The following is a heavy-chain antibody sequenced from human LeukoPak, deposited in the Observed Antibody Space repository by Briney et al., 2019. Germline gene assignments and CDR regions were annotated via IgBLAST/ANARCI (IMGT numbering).Heavy chain of an antibody. CDR3: ARRGIFILTGYYSDAFDI. CDR2: MNPNSGNT. CDR1: GYTFTSYD. Sequence: GASVKVSCKASGYTFTSYDINWVRQATGQGLEWMGWMNPNSGNTGYAQKFQGRVTMTRNTSISTAYMELSSLRSEDTAVYYCARRGIFILTGYYSDAFDIWGQGTMVTVSS. J-gene: IGHJ3*02. D-gene: IGHD3-9*01. V-gene: IGHV1-8*01.